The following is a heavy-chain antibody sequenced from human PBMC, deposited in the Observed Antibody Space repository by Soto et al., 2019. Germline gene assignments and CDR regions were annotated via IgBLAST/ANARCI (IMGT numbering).Heavy chain of an antibody. Sequence: QVQLQESGPGLVKPSETLSLTCTVSGGSISSYYWSWIRQPPGKGLEWIGYIYYSGSTNYNPSLKSRVTISVDTSKNQFSLKLSSVTAADTAVYYCARDSHLGTTNGMDVWGQGTTVTVSS. J-gene: IGHJ6*02. D-gene: IGHD4-17*01. CDR3: ARDSHLGTTNGMDV. CDR2: IYYSGST. CDR1: GGSISSYY. V-gene: IGHV4-59*01.